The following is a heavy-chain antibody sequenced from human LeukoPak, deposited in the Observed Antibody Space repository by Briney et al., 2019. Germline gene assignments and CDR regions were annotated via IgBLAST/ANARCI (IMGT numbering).Heavy chain of an antibody. CDR3: ARRSSSGWIDY. CDR2: IKHSGST. CDR1: GGSFSGYY. V-gene: IGHV4-34*01. D-gene: IGHD6-19*01. Sequence: PSETLSLTCAVYGGSFSGYYWSWIRQPPGKGLEWIGEIKHSGSTNYNPSLKSRVTISVDTSKNQFSLKLNSVTATDTAVYYCARRSSSGWIDYWGQGALVTVSS. J-gene: IGHJ4*02.